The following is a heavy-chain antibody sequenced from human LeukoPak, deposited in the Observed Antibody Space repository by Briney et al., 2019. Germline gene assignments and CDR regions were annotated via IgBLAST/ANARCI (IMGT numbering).Heavy chain of an antibody. Sequence: SETLSLTCAVYGGSFSGYYWSWIRQPPGKGLEWIGEINHSGSTNYNPSLKSRVTISVDTSKNQFSLKLSSVTAADTAVYYCASVVVITTADALDIWGQGTMVTVSS. J-gene: IGHJ3*02. CDR1: GGSFSGYY. V-gene: IGHV4-34*01. D-gene: IGHD3-22*01. CDR3: ASVVVITTADALDI. CDR2: INHSGST.